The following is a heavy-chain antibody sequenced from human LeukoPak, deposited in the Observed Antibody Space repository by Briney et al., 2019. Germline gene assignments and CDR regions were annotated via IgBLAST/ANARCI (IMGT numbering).Heavy chain of an antibody. CDR2: INHSGST. CDR1: GGSFSGYY. V-gene: IGHV4-34*01. J-gene: IGHJ4*02. CDR3: ASLRRYYYGSGSYR. D-gene: IGHD3-10*01. Sequence: SETLSLTCAVYGGSFSGYYWSWIRQPPGKGLEWIGEINHSGSTNYNPPLKSRVTISVDTSKNQFSLKLSSVTAADTAVYYCASLRRYYYGSGSYRWGQGTLVTVSS.